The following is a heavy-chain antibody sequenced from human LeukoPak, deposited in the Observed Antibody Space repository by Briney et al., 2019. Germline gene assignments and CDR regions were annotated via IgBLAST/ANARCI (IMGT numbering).Heavy chain of an antibody. Sequence: SETLSLTCTVSGGSISSSSYYWGWIRQPPGKGLEWIGSIYYSGSTYYNPSLKSRVTISVDTSKYQFSLKLSSVTAADTAVYYCARHKIGSGDFPNPGLDYWGQGTLVTVSS. D-gene: IGHD2-21*02. CDR1: GGSISSSSYY. CDR2: IYYSGST. J-gene: IGHJ4*02. CDR3: ARHKIGSGDFPNPGLDY. V-gene: IGHV4-39*01.